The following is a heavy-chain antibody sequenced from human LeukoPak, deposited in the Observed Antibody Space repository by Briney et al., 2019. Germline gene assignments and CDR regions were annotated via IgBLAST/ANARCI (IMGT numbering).Heavy chain of an antibody. V-gene: IGHV3-23*01. D-gene: IGHD5-18*01. J-gene: IGHJ4*02. CDR2: TVGSRPDT. CDR3: ARDLSRIHLWSNPYFDY. Sequence: GGSLRLSCAASGFTFTNYAMSWVRQTPGKGLEWVAATVGSRPDTYHADSVKGRFTVSRDNSRNTLYLQMNSLRVEDTAIYYCARDLSRIHLWSNPYFDYWGQGTLVTVSS. CDR1: GFTFTNYA.